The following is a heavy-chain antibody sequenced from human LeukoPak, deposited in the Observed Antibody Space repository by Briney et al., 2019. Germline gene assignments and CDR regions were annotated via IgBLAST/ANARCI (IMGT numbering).Heavy chain of an antibody. Sequence: SVKVSCKASGGTFSSYAISWVRQAPGQGLEWMGGIIPIFGTANYAQKFQGRVTITTDESTSTAYMELSSLRSEDTAVYYCARSAPIVVVPADHYYYMDVWGKGTTATVSS. D-gene: IGHD2-2*01. CDR3: ARSAPIVVVPADHYYYMDV. V-gene: IGHV1-69*05. CDR1: GGTFSSYA. J-gene: IGHJ6*03. CDR2: IIPIFGTA.